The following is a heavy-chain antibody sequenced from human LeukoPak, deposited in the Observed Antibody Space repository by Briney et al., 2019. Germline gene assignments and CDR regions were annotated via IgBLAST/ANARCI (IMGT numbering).Heavy chain of an antibody. CDR3: AREGHYGAIDY. CDR2: IYTSGST. J-gene: IGHJ4*02. V-gene: IGHV4-61*02. D-gene: IGHD4/OR15-4a*01. CDR1: GGSISSSSYY. Sequence: SETLSLTCTVSGGSISSSSYYWSWIRQPAGKGLEWIGRIYTSGSTNYNPSLKSRVTMSVDTSKNQFSLKLSSVTAADTAVYYCAREGHYGAIDYWGQGTLVTVSS.